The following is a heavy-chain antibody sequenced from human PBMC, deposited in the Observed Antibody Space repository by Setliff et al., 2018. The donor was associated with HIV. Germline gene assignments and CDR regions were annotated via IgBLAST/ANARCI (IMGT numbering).Heavy chain of an antibody. V-gene: IGHV4-30-4*08. Sequence: PSETLSLTCTVSGGSINSSTYYWGWIRQPPGKGLEWIGYIYYSGSTYYNPSLKSRVTISVDTSKNQFSLKLSSVTAADTAVYYCASLNYYDSSGYYPHWGQGTLVTVSS. CDR2: IYYSGST. CDR1: GGSINSSTYY. CDR3: ASLNYYDSSGYYPH. D-gene: IGHD3-22*01. J-gene: IGHJ4*02.